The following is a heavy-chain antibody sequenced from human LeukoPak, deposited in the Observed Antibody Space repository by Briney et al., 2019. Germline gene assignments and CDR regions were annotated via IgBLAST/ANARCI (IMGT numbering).Heavy chain of an antibody. CDR3: ARSSTYYYGSGSYHSKVPFDY. D-gene: IGHD3-10*01. V-gene: IGHV4-39*01. CDR1: GGSISSSSYY. J-gene: IGHJ4*02. Sequence: SETLSLTCTVSGGSISSSSYYWGWIRQPPGKGLEWIGSIYYSGSTYYNPSLKSRVTISVDTSKNQFSLKLSSVTAADTAVYYCARSSTYYYGSGSYHSKVPFDYWVQGTLVTVSS. CDR2: IYYSGST.